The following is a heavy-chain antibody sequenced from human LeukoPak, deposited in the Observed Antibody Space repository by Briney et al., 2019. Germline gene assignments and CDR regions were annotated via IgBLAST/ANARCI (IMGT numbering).Heavy chain of an antibody. CDR3: ARADFYSGSYPYFDY. V-gene: IGHV1-18*01. D-gene: IGHD1-26*01. J-gene: IGHJ4*02. CDR2: ISAYNGNT. Sequence: ASVKVSCKPSVYTFTSYGISWVRPAPGQGLEWMGWISAYNGNTNYARKLQGRVTMTTDTSTSTAYMELRSLRSDDTAVYYCARADFYSGSYPYFDYWGQGTLVTVSS. CDR1: VYTFTSYG.